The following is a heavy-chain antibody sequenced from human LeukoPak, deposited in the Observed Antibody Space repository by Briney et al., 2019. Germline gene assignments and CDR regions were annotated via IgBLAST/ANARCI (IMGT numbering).Heavy chain of an antibody. CDR3: TRSERQLGWFDP. J-gene: IGHJ5*02. CDR2: ISGSGGST. Sequence: GGSLRLSCAASGFTFSSYAMSWVRQAPGKGLEWVSAISGSGGSTYYADSVKGRFTISRDNSKNTLYLQMNSLRAEDTAVYYCTRSERQLGWFDPWGQGTLVTVSS. D-gene: IGHD6-6*01. CDR1: GFTFSSYA. V-gene: IGHV3-23*01.